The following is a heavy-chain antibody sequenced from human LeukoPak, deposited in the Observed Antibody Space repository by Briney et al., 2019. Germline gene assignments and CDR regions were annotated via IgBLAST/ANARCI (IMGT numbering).Heavy chain of an antibody. CDR3: ARVGVATSFDY. V-gene: IGHV4-4*07. J-gene: IGHJ4*02. Sequence: SETLSLTCTVSGGSISSYYWSWIRQPAGRGLEWIGRIYTSRSTNYNPSLKSRVTMSVDTSKNQFSLKLSSVTAADTAVYYCARVGVATSFDYWGQGTLVTVSS. D-gene: IGHD5-12*01. CDR1: GGSISSYY. CDR2: IYTSRST.